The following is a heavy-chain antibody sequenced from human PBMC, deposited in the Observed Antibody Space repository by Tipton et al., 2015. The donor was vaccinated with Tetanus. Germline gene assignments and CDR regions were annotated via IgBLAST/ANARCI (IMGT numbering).Heavy chain of an antibody. CDR2: IYTSGST. D-gene: IGHD3-10*01. J-gene: IGHJ4*02. CDR1: GGSISSYY. V-gene: IGHV4-4*07. Sequence: TLSLTCTVSGGSISSYYWSWIRQPAGKGLEWIGRIYTSGSTNYNPSLKSRVTMSVDTSKNQFSLKLSSVTVADTAVYYCARGVWFGPGPKYYFDYWGQGTLVTVSS. CDR3: ARGVWFGPGPKYYFDY.